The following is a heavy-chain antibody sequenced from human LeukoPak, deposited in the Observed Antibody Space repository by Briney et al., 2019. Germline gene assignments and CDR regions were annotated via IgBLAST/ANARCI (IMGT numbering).Heavy chain of an antibody. V-gene: IGHV3-23*01. CDR1: GFTFSSYA. D-gene: IGHD6-13*01. CDR3: ARAGGAAAGKWGEFDY. CDR2: ISGSGGST. Sequence: GGSLRLSCAASGFTFSSYAMSWVRQAPGKGLEWVSAISGSGGSTYYADSVKGRFTISRDNSKNTLYLQMNSLRAEDTAVYYCARAGGAAAGKWGEFDYWGQGTLVTVSS. J-gene: IGHJ4*02.